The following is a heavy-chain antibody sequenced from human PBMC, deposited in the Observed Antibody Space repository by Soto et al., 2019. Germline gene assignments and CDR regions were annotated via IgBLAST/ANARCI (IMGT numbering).Heavy chain of an antibody. CDR1: GFTFSNYG. D-gene: IGHD1-26*01. CDR2: ISDDGDKR. CDR3: AKARVRIVGANSFDY. V-gene: IGHV3-30*18. J-gene: IGHJ4*02. Sequence: GGPLRLSCVGSGFTFSNYGMHWVRQPPGKGLERVALISDDGDKRYYADTVRGRLIISRDNSKDTLYLQMNSLGPDDTAVYFCAKARVRIVGANSFDYWGQGTPVTVSS.